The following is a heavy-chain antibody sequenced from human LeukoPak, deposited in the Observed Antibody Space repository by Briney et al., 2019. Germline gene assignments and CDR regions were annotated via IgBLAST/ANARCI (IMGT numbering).Heavy chain of an antibody. CDR2: ISGSSSAT. CDR3: ARDREALIDS. V-gene: IGHV3-48*02. J-gene: IGHJ4*02. CDR1: GFTFSTYS. Sequence: PGGSLRLSCAASGFTFSTYSMSWVRQAPGKGLEWLSYISGSSSATYYTDSVKGRFTVSRDNAKDSLYLQMDSVRDEDTADYYCARDREALIDSWGQGTLVTVSS. D-gene: IGHD1-26*01.